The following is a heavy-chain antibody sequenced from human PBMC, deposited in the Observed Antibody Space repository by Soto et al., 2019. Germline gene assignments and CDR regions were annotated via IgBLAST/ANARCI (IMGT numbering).Heavy chain of an antibody. J-gene: IGHJ6*02. D-gene: IGHD3-10*01. V-gene: IGHV3-48*02. Sequence: PGGSLRLSCAASGFTFSSYSMNWVRQAPGKGLEWVSYISSSSSTIYYADSVKGRFTISRDNAKNSLYLQMNSLRDEDTAVYYCARDGKVRGEKKYYYYGMDVWGQGTTVTVSS. CDR1: GFTFSSYS. CDR3: ARDGKVRGEKKYYYYGMDV. CDR2: ISSSSSTI.